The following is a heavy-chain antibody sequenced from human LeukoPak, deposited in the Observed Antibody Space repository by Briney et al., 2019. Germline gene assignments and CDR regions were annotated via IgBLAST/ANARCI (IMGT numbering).Heavy chain of an antibody. J-gene: IGHJ6*04. D-gene: IGHD5-18*01. V-gene: IGHV4-39*07. CDR3: ARVERGYSYGLDV. CDR2: IYYSGST. Sequence: SETLSLTCTVPGGSISSSSYYWGWIRQPPGKGLEWIGSIYYSGSTYYNPSLKSRVTISVDTSKNQFSLKLSSVTAADTAVYYCARVERGYSYGLDVWGKGTTVTVSS. CDR1: GGSISSSSYY.